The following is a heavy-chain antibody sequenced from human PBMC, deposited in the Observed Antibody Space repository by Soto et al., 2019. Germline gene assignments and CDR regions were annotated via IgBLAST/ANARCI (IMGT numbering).Heavy chain of an antibody. CDR3: ASEGQTIFGVVIPSS. J-gene: IGHJ4*02. CDR2: IIPIFGTA. Sequence: AQRQGLEWMGGIIPIFGTANYAQKFQGRVTITADESTSTAYMELSSLRSEDTAVYYCASEGQTIFGVVIPSSWGQGTLVTVSS. V-gene: IGHV1-69*01. D-gene: IGHD3-3*01.